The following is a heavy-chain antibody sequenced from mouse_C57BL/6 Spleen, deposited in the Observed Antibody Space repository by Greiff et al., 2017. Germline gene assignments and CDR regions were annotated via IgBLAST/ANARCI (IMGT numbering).Heavy chain of an antibody. Sequence: EVQGVESGGGLVKPGGSLKLSCAASGFTFSDYGMNWVRQAPEKGLEWVAYISSGSSTIYYADTVKGRFTISRDNAKNTLFLQMTSLRSEDTAMYYCARRTTVLDYWGQGTTRTVSS. D-gene: IGHD1-1*01. J-gene: IGHJ2*01. V-gene: IGHV5-17*01. CDR1: GFTFSDYG. CDR2: ISSGSSTI. CDR3: ARRTTVLDY.